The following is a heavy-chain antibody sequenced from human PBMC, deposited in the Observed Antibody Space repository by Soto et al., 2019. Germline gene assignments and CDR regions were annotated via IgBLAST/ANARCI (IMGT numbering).Heavy chain of an antibody. D-gene: IGHD3-10*01. CDR2: ISGSGGST. CDR1: GFTFSSYA. Sequence: EVQLLESGGGLVQPGGSLRLSCAASGFTFSSYAMSWVRQAPGKGLEWVSAISGSGGSTYYEDSVKGRLTISRDNSKNTLYLKMTSLRAEDTAVYYCAKDYFTKTMVRGLNFDYWGQGTLVTVSS. V-gene: IGHV3-23*01. J-gene: IGHJ4*02. CDR3: AKDYFTKTMVRGLNFDY.